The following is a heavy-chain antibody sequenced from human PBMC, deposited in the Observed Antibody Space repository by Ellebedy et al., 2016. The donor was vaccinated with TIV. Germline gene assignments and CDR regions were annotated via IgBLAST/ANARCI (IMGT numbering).Heavy chain of an antibody. CDR2: ISNSGGST. J-gene: IGHJ4*02. D-gene: IGHD4-11*01. CDR1: GFTFTNYA. CDR3: AVKITTIY. Sequence: PGGSLRLSCAASGFTFTNYAMNWVRQAPGKGPEWVSVISNSGGSTYYADSVKGRFTISRDNSKNTLYLQMSSLRAEDTAMYYCAVKITTIYWGQGTLVTVSS. V-gene: IGHV3-23*01.